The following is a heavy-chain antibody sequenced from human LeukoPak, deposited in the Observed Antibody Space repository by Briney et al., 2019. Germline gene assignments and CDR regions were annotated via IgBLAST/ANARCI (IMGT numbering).Heavy chain of an antibody. D-gene: IGHD6-13*01. Sequence: SETLSLTCTVSGGSINSYYWSWIRQPPGKGLEWIGYIYYSGSTNYNPSLKSRVTISVDTSKNQFSLRLSSVTAADAAVYYCARVTGYMTEDYFDYWGQGTLITVSS. CDR1: GGSINSYY. J-gene: IGHJ4*02. CDR2: IYYSGST. V-gene: IGHV4-59*01. CDR3: ARVTGYMTEDYFDY.